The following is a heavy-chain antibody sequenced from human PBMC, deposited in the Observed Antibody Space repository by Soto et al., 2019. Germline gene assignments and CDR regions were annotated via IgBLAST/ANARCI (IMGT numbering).Heavy chain of an antibody. D-gene: IGHD3-10*01. CDR2: VNPNNGDT. V-gene: IGHV1-8*01. J-gene: IGHJ4*02. CDR3: AKVSRKGSAIDFDY. Sequence: VQLVQSGAELKKPGASVKVSCKASGYTFSNYDMNWVRQATGQGPEWIGWVNPNNGDTGYAQKFQGRVTRTTDISTTTAYMELTSLRSEDTAIYYCAKVSRKGSAIDFDYWGQGTLITVSS. CDR1: GYTFSNYD.